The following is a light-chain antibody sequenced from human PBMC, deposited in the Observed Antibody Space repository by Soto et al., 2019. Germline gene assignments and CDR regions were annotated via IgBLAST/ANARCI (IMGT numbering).Light chain of an antibody. CDR3: AAWDARLNGYV. CDR2: SNN. J-gene: IGLJ1*01. V-gene: IGLV1-44*01. CDR1: SSNIGNNA. Sequence: QSVLTQPPSASGTPGQRVTISCSGSSSNIGNNAINWYQHLPGTAPKLLIYSNNQRPSGVPDRFTGSKSGTSASLAISGLQSEDEADYYCAAWDARLNGYVFGTGTKLTVL.